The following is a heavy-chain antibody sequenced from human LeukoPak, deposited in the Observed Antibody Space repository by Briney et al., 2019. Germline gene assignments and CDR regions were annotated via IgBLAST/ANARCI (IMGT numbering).Heavy chain of an antibody. CDR3: ARGYSGYDIPPFDP. CDR2: ISSSSSYI. D-gene: IGHD5-12*01. Sequence: PGGSLRLSCAASGFTFSSYSMNWVRQAPGKGLEWVSSISSSSSYIYYADSVKGRFTISRDNVKNSLYLQMNSLRAEDTAVYYCARGYSGYDIPPFDPWGQGTLVTVSS. V-gene: IGHV3-21*01. J-gene: IGHJ5*02. CDR1: GFTFSSYS.